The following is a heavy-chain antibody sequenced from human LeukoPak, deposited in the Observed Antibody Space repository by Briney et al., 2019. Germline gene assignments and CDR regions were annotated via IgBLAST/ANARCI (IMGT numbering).Heavy chain of an antibody. CDR3: AKSSGSSQKGFDP. V-gene: IGHV3-23*01. CDR2: ITGDGENT. D-gene: IGHD3-10*01. CDR1: EFTFSTFT. Sequence: GGSLRLSCAASEFTFSTFTMSWVRQAPGKGLEWVASITGDGENTYSADSVKGRLSISRDNSKDMLFLQMSSLRVDDTVIYFCAKSSGSSQKGFDPWGQGTLVTVSS. J-gene: IGHJ5*02.